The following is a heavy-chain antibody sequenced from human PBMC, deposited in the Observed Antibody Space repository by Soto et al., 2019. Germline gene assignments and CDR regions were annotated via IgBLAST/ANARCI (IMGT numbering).Heavy chain of an antibody. V-gene: IGHV3-33*01. Sequence: LRLSCAASGFTFRDHAMHWVRQAPGKGREWLAIIWNDGSNKFYAGSVQGRFTISRDNSKNTVYLQMNTLSAEDTAVYYCARALFPDVDIYAMDVWGQGTTVTVS. J-gene: IGHJ6*02. CDR1: GFTFRDHA. CDR2: IWNDGSNK. CDR3: ARALFPDVDIYAMDV. D-gene: IGHD5-12*01.